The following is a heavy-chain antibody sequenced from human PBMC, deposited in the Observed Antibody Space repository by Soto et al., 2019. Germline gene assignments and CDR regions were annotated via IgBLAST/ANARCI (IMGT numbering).Heavy chain of an antibody. V-gene: IGHV1-69*01. CDR2: IIPIFGTA. Sequence: QVQLVQSGAEVKKPGSSVKVSCKASGGTFSSYAISWVLQAPGQGLAWMGGIIPIFGTANYAPKFQVRVTITADESTSTAYMELCSLRSEDTAVYYCARYGRGELRDGMDVWGQQTTVTFSS. CDR3: ARYGRGELRDGMDV. CDR1: GGTFSSYA. D-gene: IGHD1-26*01. J-gene: IGHJ6*02.